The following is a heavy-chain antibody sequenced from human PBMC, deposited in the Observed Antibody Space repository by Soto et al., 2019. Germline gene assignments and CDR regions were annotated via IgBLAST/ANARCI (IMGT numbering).Heavy chain of an antibody. J-gene: IGHJ4*02. D-gene: IGHD2-15*01. V-gene: IGHV4-59*01. Sequence: SDTLSLPFAVSGCPINIYSWTWIRQPPGKGLECIGYIYYSGSTNYNPSLKSRVTISADTSKNQFSLKLSSVTAADTAVYYCAREYCGGGTCYPNYYDYSGQGTLDIVSS. CDR2: IYYSGST. CDR3: AREYCGGGTCYPNYYDY. CDR1: GCPINIYS.